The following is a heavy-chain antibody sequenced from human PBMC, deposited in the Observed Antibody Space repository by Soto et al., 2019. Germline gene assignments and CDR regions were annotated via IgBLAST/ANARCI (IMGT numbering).Heavy chain of an antibody. CDR2: IHNSGSP. D-gene: IGHD4-17*01. V-gene: IGHV4-30-4*01. Sequence: SETLSLTSTVSDGSISSGDYYWSWIRQSPGKGLEWIGHIHNSGSPYNNPSLKSRVTISADTSKNQFSLKLTSVTAADTAVYYCARGSTTEKVDSWGQGTLVTVSS. CDR1: DGSISSGDYY. CDR3: ARGSTTEKVDS. J-gene: IGHJ4*02.